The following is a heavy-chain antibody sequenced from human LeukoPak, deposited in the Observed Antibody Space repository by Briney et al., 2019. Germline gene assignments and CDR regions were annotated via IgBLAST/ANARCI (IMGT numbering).Heavy chain of an antibody. V-gene: IGHV1-46*01. J-gene: IGHJ6*02. CDR3: ARDRGSRSSSSGFDYYYYGMDV. Sequence: ASVKVSCKASGGTFSSYAISWVRQAPGQGLEWMGIINPSGGSTSYAQKFQGRVTMTRDTSTSTVYMELSSLRSEDTAVYYCARDRGSRSSSSGFDYYYYGMDVWGQGTTVTVSS. CDR2: INPSGGST. CDR1: GGTFSSYA. D-gene: IGHD6-6*01.